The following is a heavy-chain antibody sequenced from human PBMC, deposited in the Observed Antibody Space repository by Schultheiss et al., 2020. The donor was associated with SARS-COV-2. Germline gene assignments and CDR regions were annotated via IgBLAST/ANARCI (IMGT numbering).Heavy chain of an antibody. CDR2: ISSSGSTI. CDR1: GFTFSSYE. J-gene: IGHJ6*02. CDR3: ARIYDRYYGMDV. V-gene: IGHV3-48*03. Sequence: GGSLRLSCAASGFTFSSYEMNWVRQAPGKGLEWVSYISSSGSTIYYADSVKGRFTISRDNAKNSLYLQMNSLRAEDTAVYYCARIYDRYYGMDVWGQGTTVTVSS. D-gene: IGHD3-22*01.